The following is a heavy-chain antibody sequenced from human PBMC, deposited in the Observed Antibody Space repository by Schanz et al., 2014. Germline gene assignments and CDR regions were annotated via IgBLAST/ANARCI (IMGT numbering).Heavy chain of an antibody. Sequence: QVQLVESGGGVVQPGRSLRLSCAASGITLSGYGLHWVRQAPGKGLEWVGFISFDGRNTGYAHSVKGRFTISRDNSKNTVNLKINDVRAEDPAVYYWARDYEGDLSSPRHDAFDVWGQGTVVTVSS. CDR2: ISFDGRNT. CDR1: GITLSGYG. D-gene: IGHD2-21*02. V-gene: IGHV3-30*03. CDR3: ARDYEGDLSSPRHDAFDV. J-gene: IGHJ3*01.